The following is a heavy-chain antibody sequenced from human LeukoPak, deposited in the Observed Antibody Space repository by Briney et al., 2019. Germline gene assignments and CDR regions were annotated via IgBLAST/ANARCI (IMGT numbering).Heavy chain of an antibody. V-gene: IGHV5-51*01. D-gene: IGHD3-9*01. CDR1: GYSFTSYW. J-gene: IGHJ3*02. CDR3: ARANVLRYFDWLFDDAFDI. CDR2: IYPGDSDT. Sequence: PGESRKISCKGSGYSFTSYWIGWERQMPGKGLEWMGIIYPGDSDTRYSPSFQGQVTISADKSISTAYLQWSSLKASDTAMYYCARANVLRYFDWLFDDAFDIWGQGTMVTVSS.